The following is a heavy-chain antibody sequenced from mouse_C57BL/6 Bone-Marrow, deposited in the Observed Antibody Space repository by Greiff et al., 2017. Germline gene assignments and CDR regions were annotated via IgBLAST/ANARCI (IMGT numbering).Heavy chain of an antibody. CDR3: ARRGSWVFAY. V-gene: IGHV1-55*01. Sequence: QVQLKQSGAELVKPGASVKMSCKASGYTFTSYWITWVKQRPGQGLEWIGDIYPGSGSTNYNEKFKSKATLTVDTSSSTAYMQLSSLTSEDSAVYYCARRGSWVFAYWGQGTLVTVSA. CDR1: GYTFTSYW. J-gene: IGHJ3*01. CDR2: IYPGSGST. D-gene: IGHD4-1*01.